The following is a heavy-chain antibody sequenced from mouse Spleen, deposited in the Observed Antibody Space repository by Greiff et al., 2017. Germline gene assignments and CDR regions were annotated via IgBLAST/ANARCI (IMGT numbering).Heavy chain of an antibody. J-gene: IGHJ1*01. CDR3: GGDGNYGGGYFDG. Sequence: EVQGVESGGGLVQPKGSLKLSCAASGFSFNTYAMNWVRQAPGKGLEWVARIRSKSNNYATYYADSVKDRFTISRDDSESMLYLQMNNLKTEDTAMYYCGGDGNYGGGYFDGGGGGTTVTVSS. CDR1: GFSFNTYA. V-gene: IGHV10-1*01. CDR2: IRSKSNNYAT. D-gene: IGHD2-1*01.